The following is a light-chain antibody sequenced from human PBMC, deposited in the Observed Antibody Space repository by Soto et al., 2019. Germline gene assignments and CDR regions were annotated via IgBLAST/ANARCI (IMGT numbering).Light chain of an antibody. J-gene: IGLJ2*01. V-gene: IGLV2-14*01. Sequence: QSVLTQPPSVSGSPGQSITISCTGTSSDVGGYNYVSWYQQHPGKAPKLMIFEVSNRPSGVSHRFSGSKSGNTASLTISGLLAEDEADYYCCSYTTSSTLVFGGGTKLTVL. CDR3: CSYTTSSTLV. CDR2: EVS. CDR1: SSDVGGYNY.